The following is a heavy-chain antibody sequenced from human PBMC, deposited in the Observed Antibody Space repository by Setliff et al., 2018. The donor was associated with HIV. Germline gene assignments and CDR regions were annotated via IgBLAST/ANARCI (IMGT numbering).Heavy chain of an antibody. CDR1: GFTFSVYA. CDR2: ISGSGGLT. CDR3: SNWWLVKYAFDI. V-gene: IGHV3-23*01. D-gene: IGHD2-15*01. Sequence: ETLSLSCAASGFTFSVYALSWVRQGTGKGLEWVSTISGSGGLTYYADSVKGRFTISRDNSKNTLYLQMHSLRAEDTAVYYCSNWWLVKYAFDIWGQGTMVTVSS. J-gene: IGHJ3*02.